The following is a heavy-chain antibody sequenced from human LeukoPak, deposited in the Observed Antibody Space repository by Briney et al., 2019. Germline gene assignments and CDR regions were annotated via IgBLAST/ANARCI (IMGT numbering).Heavy chain of an antibody. CDR3: TRDLGYSSSWQYFDY. D-gene: IGHD6-13*01. J-gene: IGHJ4*02. CDR2: ISSSGSTI. CDR1: GFTFSNSA. Sequence: GGSLRPSCAASGFTFSNSAMNWVRQAPGKGLEWVSYISSSGSTIYYADSVKGRFTISRDNAKNSLYLQMNSLRAEDTAVYYCTRDLGYSSSWQYFDYWGQGTLVTVSS. V-gene: IGHV3-48*04.